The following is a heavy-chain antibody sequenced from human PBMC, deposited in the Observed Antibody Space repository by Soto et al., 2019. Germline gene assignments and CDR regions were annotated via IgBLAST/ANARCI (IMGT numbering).Heavy chain of an antibody. J-gene: IGHJ4*02. CDR2: IYYSGIT. CDR3: ARGGGVYYFDY. Sequence: SEILSLTCTISGGSITSYYCRWIRQPPGKGLEWIGYIYYSGITDYNPSLKSRVTISVDTSKSQFSLKLSSVTAADTAVYYCARGGGVYYFDYWGQGTLVTVSS. CDR1: GGSITSYY. D-gene: IGHD2-8*02. V-gene: IGHV4-59*01.